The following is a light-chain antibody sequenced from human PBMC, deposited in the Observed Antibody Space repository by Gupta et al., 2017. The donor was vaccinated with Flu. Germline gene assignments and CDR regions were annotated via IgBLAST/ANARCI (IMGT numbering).Light chain of an antibody. V-gene: IGKV3-20*01. CDR3: QQNGSSPLYT. CDR1: QSVSSSY. J-gene: IGKJ2*01. Sequence: TLSLSPGERATLSCRASQSVSSSYLAWYQQKPGQAHRLLIYGASSRATGIPDRFSGSGSGTDFTLTISRLEPEDFAVYYCQQNGSSPLYTFGQGTKLEIK. CDR2: GAS.